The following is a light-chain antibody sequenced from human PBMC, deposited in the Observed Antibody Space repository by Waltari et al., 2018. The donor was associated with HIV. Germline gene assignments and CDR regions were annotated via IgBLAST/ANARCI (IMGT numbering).Light chain of an antibody. J-gene: IGLJ3*02. CDR3: GTWGSSLSAGV. CDR1: SSNIGNTY. Sequence: QSVLTQPPSVSAAPGQKVTISCSGSSSNIGNTYVSWYQQLPRTAPQLLIYDKNKRPAGIPDRFSGSKSGTSATLGITGLQTGDEADYYCGTWGSSLSAGVFGGGTKLTVL. CDR2: DKN. V-gene: IGLV1-51*01.